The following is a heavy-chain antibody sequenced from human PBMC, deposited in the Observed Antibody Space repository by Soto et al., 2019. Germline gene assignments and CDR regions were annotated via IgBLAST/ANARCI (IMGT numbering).Heavy chain of an antibody. V-gene: IGHV3-7*01. CDR2: INQDGSEK. CDR1: GFTFSSYW. Sequence: GGSLRLSCAASGFTFSSYWMTWVRQAPGKGLEWVANINQDGSEKHYVDFVTSRFTISRDNAKNSLYLQMNSLRAEETAVYYCASAFGASDIWGQGTMVTVSS. J-gene: IGHJ3*02. D-gene: IGHD3-16*01. CDR3: ASAFGASDI.